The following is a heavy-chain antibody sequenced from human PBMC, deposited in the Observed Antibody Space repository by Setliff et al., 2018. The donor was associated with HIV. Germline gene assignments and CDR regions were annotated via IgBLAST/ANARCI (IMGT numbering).Heavy chain of an antibody. D-gene: IGHD1-20*01. J-gene: IGHJ6*03. Sequence: QPGGSLRLSCAVSGLTFSRYGFHWVRQVPGKGLDWVTFIQYDESNKYYGDSVRGRFTISRDNSKNTLYLQMNSLRSEDTAVYFCAKSFNSGPTNWNIDVWGTGTTV. CDR2: IQYDESNK. CDR3: AKSFNSGPTNWNIDV. CDR1: GLTFSRYG. V-gene: IGHV3-30*02.